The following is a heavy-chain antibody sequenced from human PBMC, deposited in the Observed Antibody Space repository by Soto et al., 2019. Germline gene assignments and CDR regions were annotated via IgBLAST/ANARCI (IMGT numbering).Heavy chain of an antibody. Sequence: QVQLVEAGEGVVKPGRPRRPSCPAPGFTFISFAMHWVRQAPGKGLDWGPVISYVKRNTNFADSVKARFTISGDNSKNTLFLQMNGLRAEDTALYYCAKDDKRGGSGDNYGMDVWGQGTAVTVSS. CDR3: AKDDKRGGSGDNYGMDV. CDR1: GFTFISFA. CDR2: ISYVKRNT. D-gene: IGHD3-10*01. V-gene: IGHV3-30*18. J-gene: IGHJ6*02.